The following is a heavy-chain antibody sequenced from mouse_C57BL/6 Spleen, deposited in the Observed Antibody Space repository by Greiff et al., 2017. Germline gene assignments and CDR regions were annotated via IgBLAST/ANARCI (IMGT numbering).Heavy chain of an antibody. J-gene: IGHJ1*03. CDR2: ISSGGDYI. V-gene: IGHV5-9-1*02. Sequence: EVQGVESGEGLVKPGGSLKLSCAASGFTFSSYAMSWVRQTPEKRLEWVAYISSGGDYIYYADTVKGRFTISRDNARNTLYLQMSSLKSEDTAMYYCTREGGKGSLYFDVWGTGTTVTVSS. CDR1: GFTFSSYA. CDR3: TREGGKGSLYFDV.